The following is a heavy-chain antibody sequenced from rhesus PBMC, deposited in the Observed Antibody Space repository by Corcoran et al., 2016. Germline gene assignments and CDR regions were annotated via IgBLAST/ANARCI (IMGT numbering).Heavy chain of an antibody. Sequence: QVTLKESGPALVKPTQTLTLTCILSGFSLNTTGMGVVWILQPPGKTLEWLAHIYWDDDKRLSTSLKSRLTISKDTSKNQVVLTMTNMDPVDTATYYCTRYLRSNFYFDYWGQGVLVTVSS. D-gene: IGHD2-15*01. CDR3: TRYLRSNFYFDY. CDR1: GFSLNTTGMG. CDR2: IYWDDDK. J-gene: IGHJ4*01. V-gene: IGHV2-1*01.